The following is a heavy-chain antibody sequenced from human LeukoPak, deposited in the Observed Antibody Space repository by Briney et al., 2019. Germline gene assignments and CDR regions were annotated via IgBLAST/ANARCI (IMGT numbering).Heavy chain of an antibody. V-gene: IGHV4-59*01. Sequence: SETLSLTCTVSGGSISSYYWSWIRQPPGKGLEWIGYIHYSGSTNYNPSLKSRVTISVDTSKNQFSLKLSSVTAADTAVYYCARAFWGSGIDFWGQGTLVTVSS. CDR1: GGSISSYY. J-gene: IGHJ4*02. D-gene: IGHD3-16*01. CDR3: ARAFWGSGIDF. CDR2: IHYSGST.